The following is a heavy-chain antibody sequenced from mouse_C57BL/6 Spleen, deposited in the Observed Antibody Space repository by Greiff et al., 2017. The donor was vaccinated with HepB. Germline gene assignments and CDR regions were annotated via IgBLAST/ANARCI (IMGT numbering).Heavy chain of an antibody. CDR3: ARRDYIRGDGFAY. CDR1: GYTFTSYD. CDR2: IYPRDGST. D-gene: IGHD1-3*01. J-gene: IGHJ3*01. V-gene: IGHV1-85*01. Sequence: VKLVESGPELVKPGASVKLSCKASGYTFTSYDINWVKQRPGQGLEWIGWIYPRDGSTKYNEKFKGKATLTVDTSSSTAYMELHSLTSEDSAVYFCARRDYIRGDGFAYWGQGTLVTVSA.